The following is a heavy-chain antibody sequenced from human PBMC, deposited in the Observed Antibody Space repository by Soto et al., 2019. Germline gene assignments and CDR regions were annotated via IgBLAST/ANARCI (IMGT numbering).Heavy chain of an antibody. CDR3: ATWYSGSPRY. V-gene: IGHV3-72*01. CDR2: TKNKANNYII. CDR1: GFTLSDHY. D-gene: IGHD1-26*01. Sequence: EVQLVESGGGLVQPGGSLRLSWAASGFTLSDHYMDWVRQAPGKGLEWVGRTKNKANNYIIEYAASVKGRFTISRDDSKNSLYLQMNNLRTEDTAVYYCATWYSGSPRYWGQGTLVTVSS. J-gene: IGHJ4*02.